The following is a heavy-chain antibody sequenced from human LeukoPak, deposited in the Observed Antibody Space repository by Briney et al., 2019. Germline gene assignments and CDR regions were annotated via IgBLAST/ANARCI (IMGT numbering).Heavy chain of an antibody. J-gene: IGHJ3*02. CDR2: MNPNSGDT. D-gene: IGHD6-13*01. Sequence: ASVKVSCKASGYTFTSCDINWVRQATGQGLEWMGWMNPNSGDTGYAQNFQGRVTITRDTSISTAYMELSSLRSEDTAVYYCTRDMREAAAADDAFDIWGQGTMVTVSS. CDR1: GYTFTSCD. V-gene: IGHV1-8*01. CDR3: TRDMREAAAADDAFDI.